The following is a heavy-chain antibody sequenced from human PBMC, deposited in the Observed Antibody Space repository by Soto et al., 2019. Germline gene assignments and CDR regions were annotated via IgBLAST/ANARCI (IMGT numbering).Heavy chain of an antibody. V-gene: IGHV3-30*18. D-gene: IGHD6-13*01. CDR2: ISYDGSNK. Sequence: GSLRLSGAASGFTVSSSGMHWVRQAPGKGLEWVTVISYDGSNKYYADSVKGRFTISRDNSKNTLYLQMNSLRAEDTAVYYCAKSQGSLGIAGYYYYGMDVWGQGTTVTVSS. J-gene: IGHJ6*02. CDR3: AKSQGSLGIAGYYYYGMDV. CDR1: GFTVSSSG.